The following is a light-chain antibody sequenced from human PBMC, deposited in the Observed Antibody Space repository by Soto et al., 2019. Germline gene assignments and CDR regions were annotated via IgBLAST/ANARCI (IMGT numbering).Light chain of an antibody. Sequence: EIVLTQSPGTLSLSPGERATLSCRASQSVNNNYLAWYQQKPGQAPRLLIYGASRRATGIPDRFSGSGSGTDFTLTISRLEPEDFAVYSWQQYCSSPLTFGGGPKVEIK. J-gene: IGKJ4*01. V-gene: IGKV3-20*01. CDR2: GAS. CDR1: QSVNNNY. CDR3: QQYCSSPLT.